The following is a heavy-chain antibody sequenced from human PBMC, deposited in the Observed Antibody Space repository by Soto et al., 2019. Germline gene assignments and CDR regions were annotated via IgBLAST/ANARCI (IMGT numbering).Heavy chain of an antibody. D-gene: IGHD1-7*01. CDR1: GGSISSYY. V-gene: IGHV4-4*07. CDR2: IYTSGST. J-gene: IGHJ5*02. CDR3: ARNWSPMNWNYDEPGVFYNSFDP. Sequence: SETLSLTCTVSGGSISSYYWSWIRQPAGKGLEWIGRIYTSGSTNYNPSLKSRVTMSVDTSKNQFSLKLSSVTAADTAVYYCARNWSPMNWNYDEPGVFYNSFDPWGHGTPVTVSP.